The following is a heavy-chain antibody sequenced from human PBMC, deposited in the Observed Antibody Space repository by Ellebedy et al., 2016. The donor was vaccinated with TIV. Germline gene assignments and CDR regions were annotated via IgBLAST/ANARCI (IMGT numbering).Heavy chain of an antibody. J-gene: IGHJ4*02. CDR2: VSYDGSNK. CDR1: GFTFSNYG. Sequence: PGGSLRLSCAASGFTFSNYGMHWVRQAPGKGLEWVAVVSYDGSNKYYADSVKGRFTISRDNSKNTPYLQMNSLRAEDMAVYYCARRGYCSGGSCASVPFDYWGQGTLVTVSS. CDR3: ARRGYCSGGSCASVPFDY. D-gene: IGHD2-15*01. V-gene: IGHV3-30*03.